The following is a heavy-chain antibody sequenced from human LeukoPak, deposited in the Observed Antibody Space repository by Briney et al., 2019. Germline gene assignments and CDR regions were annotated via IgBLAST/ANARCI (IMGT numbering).Heavy chain of an antibody. Sequence: GGALRLSCAASGVTLSSYWLHWVRQGPGKGLVWVSRINNDGRSANYAGSVKGRFTISRYNAKNTLYLQMTSLRSEDTAAYYCARDLSTLSDTNIAIYYWVQGTLVTVSS. CDR2: INNDGRSA. J-gene: IGHJ4*02. CDR3: ARDLSTLSDTNIAIYY. V-gene: IGHV3-74*01. D-gene: IGHD5-24*01. CDR1: GVTLSSYW.